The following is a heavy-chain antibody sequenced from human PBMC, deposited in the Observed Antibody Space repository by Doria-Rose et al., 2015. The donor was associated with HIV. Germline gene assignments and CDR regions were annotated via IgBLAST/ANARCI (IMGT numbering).Heavy chain of an antibody. CDR2: ISSSGTT. D-gene: IGHD3-10*01. Sequence: VQLLESGPGLVRPSQTLSLTCTVSGDSISSGASFWSWIRQPPGKGPEWIGYISSSGTTYYYPSLRSRLTISLDASKNQFSLNLNSVTAADTAVYYCARARNYGFPHFFDFWGQGTLVTVSS. V-gene: IGHV4-30-4*01. J-gene: IGHJ4*02. CDR1: GDSISSGASF. CDR3: ARARNYGFPHFFDF.